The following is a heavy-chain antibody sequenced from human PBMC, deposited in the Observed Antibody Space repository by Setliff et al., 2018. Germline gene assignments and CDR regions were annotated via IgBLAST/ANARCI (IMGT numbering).Heavy chain of an antibody. D-gene: IGHD6-19*01. CDR2: IGFDGNEK. V-gene: IGHV3-30*02. J-gene: IGHJ4*02. Sequence: PGGSLRLSCAASGFTLSSYGMHWVRQAPGKGLEWMAFIGFDGNEKQYADSVKGRLAISRDNSKNTLYVQMNSLTAGDTAVYYCARHIGSSGWSPVDYWGQGTLVTVSS. CDR1: GFTLSSYG. CDR3: ARHIGSSGWSPVDY.